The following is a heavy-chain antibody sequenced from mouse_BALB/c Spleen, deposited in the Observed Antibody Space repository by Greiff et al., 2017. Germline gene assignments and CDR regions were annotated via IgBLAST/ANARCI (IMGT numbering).Heavy chain of an antibody. CDR2: INSNGGST. CDR3: ARQRYFDY. Sequence: EVKLEESGGGLVKLGGSLKLSCAASGFTFSSYYMSWVRQTPEKRLELVAAINSNGGSTYYPDTVKGRFTISRDNAKNTLYLQMSSLKSEDTALYYCARQRYFDYWGQGTTLTVSS. J-gene: IGHJ2*01. CDR1: GFTFSSYY. V-gene: IGHV5-6-2*01.